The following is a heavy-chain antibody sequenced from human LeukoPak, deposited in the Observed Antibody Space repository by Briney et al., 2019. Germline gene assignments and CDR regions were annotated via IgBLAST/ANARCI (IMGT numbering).Heavy chain of an antibody. V-gene: IGHV4-59*12. D-gene: IGHD3-22*01. J-gene: IGHJ3*02. CDR3: ARDYYYDSSGII. Sequence: SETLSLTCTVSGGSISSYYWSWIRQPPGKGLEWIGYIYYSGSTNYNPSLKSRVTISVDTSKNQFSLKLSSVTAADAAVYYCARDYYYDSSGIIWGQGTMVTVSS. CDR1: GGSISSYY. CDR2: IYYSGST.